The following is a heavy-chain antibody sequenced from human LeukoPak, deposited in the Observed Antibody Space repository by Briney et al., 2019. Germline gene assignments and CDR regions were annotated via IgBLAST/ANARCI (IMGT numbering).Heavy chain of an antibody. CDR1: GFTFSSYW. Sequence: GGSLRLSCAASGFTFSSYWMSWVRQAPGKGLEWVANIEQDGSEKYYVDSVKGRFTISRDNAKNSLYLQMNSLRAEDTAVYYCARESGYNLHPNYFDYWGQGTLVTVSS. CDR2: IEQDGSEK. J-gene: IGHJ4*02. CDR3: ARESGYNLHPNYFDY. V-gene: IGHV3-7*01. D-gene: IGHD6-25*01.